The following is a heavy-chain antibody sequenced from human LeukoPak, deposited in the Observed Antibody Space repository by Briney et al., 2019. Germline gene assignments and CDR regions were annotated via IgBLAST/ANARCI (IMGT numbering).Heavy chain of an antibody. CDR1: GGSISSSSYY. V-gene: IGHV4-39*02. D-gene: IGHD1-1*01. Sequence: PSETLSFTCTVSGGSISSSSYYWGWIRQPPGKGLEWIGSIYYSGSTYYNPSLKSRVTISVDTSKNQFSLKLSSVTAADTAVYYCARDTLSWNLIGYWGQGTLVTVSS. J-gene: IGHJ4*02. CDR3: ARDTLSWNLIGY. CDR2: IYYSGST.